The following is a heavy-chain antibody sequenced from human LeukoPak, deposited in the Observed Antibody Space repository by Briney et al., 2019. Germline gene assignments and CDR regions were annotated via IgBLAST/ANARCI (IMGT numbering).Heavy chain of an antibody. D-gene: IGHD2-2*01. J-gene: IGHJ4*02. CDR3: ARRLVTAGITDFFDS. CDR2: ISPAGDST. CDR1: GFTVSSNY. V-gene: IGHV3-23*01. Sequence: GGSLRLSCAGSGFTVSSNYMSWVRQAPGAGLEWVSAISPAGDSTTDADSVKGRFTISRDNSKSTLYLQMNGLTAEDTALYYCARRLVTAGITDFFDSWGQGTLVSVSS.